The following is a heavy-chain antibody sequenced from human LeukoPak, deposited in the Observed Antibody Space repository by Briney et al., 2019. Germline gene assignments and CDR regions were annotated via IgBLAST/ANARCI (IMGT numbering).Heavy chain of an antibody. V-gene: IGHV4-4*07. CDR1: GGSLTGYY. Sequence: SETLSLTCSVSGGSLTGYYWSWIRQPAGKGLEWIGRIYTSGSTNYNPSLKSRVTMSIDTSKNQSSLKLTSVTAADSAIYYCARGPYSSGWYAINSWGQGALVSVSS. CDR2: IYTSGST. J-gene: IGHJ4*02. CDR3: ARGPYSSGWYAINS. D-gene: IGHD6-19*01.